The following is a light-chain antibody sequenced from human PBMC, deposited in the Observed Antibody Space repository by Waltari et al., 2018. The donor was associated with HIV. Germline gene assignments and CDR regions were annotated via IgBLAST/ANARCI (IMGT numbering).Light chain of an antibody. CDR2: KDN. Sequence: SYDLTQPPSVSVSPGQTARITCSGNALPKQYAYWYQQKPGQAPVLLIYKDNERPSGIPERFSGSSSGTTVTLTISGVQAEDEADYYCQSADTTGSLYVFGTGTKVTV. J-gene: IGLJ1*01. V-gene: IGLV3-25*03. CDR1: ALPKQY. CDR3: QSADTTGSLYV.